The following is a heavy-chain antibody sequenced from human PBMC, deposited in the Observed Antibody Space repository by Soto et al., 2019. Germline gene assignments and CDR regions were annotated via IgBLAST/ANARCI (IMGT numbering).Heavy chain of an antibody. D-gene: IGHD3-16*01. V-gene: IGHV3-23*01. J-gene: IGHJ3*01. CDR3: AKDWSGGAFDV. CDR1: GFSFSVFA. Sequence: EVDLLESGGGLAQPGGSRRLSCAASGFSFSVFAMSWVRQAPGKGLEWVSRISGSGGSTYYADSVKGRFTISRDNSKNMLYLQMNSLRGEDTAVYYCAKDWSGGAFDVWGQGTMVFVSS. CDR2: ISGSGGST.